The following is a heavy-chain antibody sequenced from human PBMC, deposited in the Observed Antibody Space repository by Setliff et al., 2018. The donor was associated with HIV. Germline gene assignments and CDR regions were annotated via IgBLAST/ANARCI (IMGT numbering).Heavy chain of an antibody. CDR3: VTVVQDDLGVALFDY. D-gene: IGHD3-3*01. Sequence: SETLSLTCSVSGDSVSSRSYYWGWIRQSPGKGLEWIGSIYFNGITHDNPSLKSRVTTSVDTSKNQFSLKLSSVTAADTAIYYCVTVVQDDLGVALFDYWGQGTLVT. CDR2: IYFNGIT. J-gene: IGHJ4*02. CDR1: GDSVSSRSYY. V-gene: IGHV4-39*01.